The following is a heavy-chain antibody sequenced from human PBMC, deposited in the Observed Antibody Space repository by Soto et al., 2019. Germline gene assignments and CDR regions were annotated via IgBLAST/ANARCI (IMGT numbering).Heavy chain of an antibody. J-gene: IGHJ6*01. V-gene: IGHV4-34*01. CDR1: GGSFSGYY. D-gene: IGHD3-22*01. CDR2: INHSGST. CDR3: ARGRSIYYYDSSGYYYPTGYYYGMDV. Sequence: KPSETLSLTCAVYGGSFSGYYWSWIRQPPGKGLEWIGEINHSGSTNYNPSLKSRVTISVDTSKNQFSLKLSSVTAADTAVYYCARGRSIYYYDSSGYYYPTGYYYGMDVWGQGTTVTVSS.